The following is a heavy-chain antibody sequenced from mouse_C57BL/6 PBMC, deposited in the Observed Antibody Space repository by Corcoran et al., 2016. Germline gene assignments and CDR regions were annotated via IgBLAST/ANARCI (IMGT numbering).Heavy chain of an antibody. CDR3: ARGKVWSWYFDV. V-gene: IGHV1-18*01. D-gene: IGHD2-10*02. Sequence: EVQLQQSGPELVKPGASVKIPCKASGSTFTDYNMDWVKQSHGKSLEWIGDINPNNGGTIYNQKFKGKATLTVDKSSSTAYMELRSLTSEDTAVYYCARGKVWSWYFDVWGTGTTVTVSS. J-gene: IGHJ1*03. CDR1: GSTFTDYN. CDR2: INPNNGGT.